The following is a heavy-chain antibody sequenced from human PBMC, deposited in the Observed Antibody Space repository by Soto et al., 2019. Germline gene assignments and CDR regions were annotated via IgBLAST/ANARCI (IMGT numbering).Heavy chain of an antibody. CDR2: IIPIFGTA. J-gene: IGHJ6*02. V-gene: IGHV1-69*01. CDR1: GGTFSSYA. Sequence: QVQLVQSGAEVKKPGSSVKVSCKASGGTFSSYAISWVRQAPGQGLEWMGGIIPIFGTANYAQKFQGRVTITADESTRTAYMELSSLRSEDTAVYYCARGLRGCSGGSCYTSRYYYGMDVWGQGTTVTVSS. D-gene: IGHD2-15*01. CDR3: ARGLRGCSGGSCYTSRYYYGMDV.